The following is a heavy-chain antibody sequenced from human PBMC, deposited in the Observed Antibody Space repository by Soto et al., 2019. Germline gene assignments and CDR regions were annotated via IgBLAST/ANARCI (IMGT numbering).Heavy chain of an antibody. V-gene: IGHV4-39*01. Sequence: SETLTLTCTVSGGSISSYYWSWIRQPPGKGLEWIGSIYYSGSTYYNPSLKSRVTISVDTSKNQFSLKLSSVTAADTAVYYCARHTPAISISDHWGQGTLVTVSS. CDR1: GGSISSYY. J-gene: IGHJ4*02. D-gene: IGHD2-15*01. CDR2: IYYSGST. CDR3: ARHTPAISISDH.